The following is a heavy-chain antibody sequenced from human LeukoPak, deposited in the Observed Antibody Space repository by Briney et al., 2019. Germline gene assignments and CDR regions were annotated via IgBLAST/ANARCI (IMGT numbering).Heavy chain of an antibody. CDR2: IVVGSGNT. J-gene: IGHJ6*04. CDR1: GLTFTSSA. Sequence: GTSVKVSCKASGLTFTSSAVQWVRQARGQRLEWIGWIVVGSGNTNYARKFQERVTITRDMSTSTAYMELSSLRSEDTAVYYCAGGYSYGLYGMDVWGKGTTVTVSS. D-gene: IGHD5-18*01. CDR3: AGGYSYGLYGMDV. V-gene: IGHV1-58*01.